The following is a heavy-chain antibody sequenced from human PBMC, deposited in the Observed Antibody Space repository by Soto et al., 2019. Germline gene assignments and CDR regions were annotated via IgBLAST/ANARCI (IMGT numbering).Heavy chain of an antibody. CDR1: GGSLSGSY. CDR3: ARASGGMDV. D-gene: IGHD6-19*01. Sequence: SETLSLTCAVYGGSLSGSYWTWIRQPPGKGLEWIGEINHSGTTNYNPSLKSRLTISVDTSKSQFSLKVISVTAADTAVYYCARASGGMDVWGQGTTVTVSS. J-gene: IGHJ6*02. V-gene: IGHV4-34*01. CDR2: INHSGTT.